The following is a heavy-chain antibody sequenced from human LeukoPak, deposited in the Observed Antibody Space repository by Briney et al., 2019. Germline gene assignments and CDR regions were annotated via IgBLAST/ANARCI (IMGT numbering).Heavy chain of an antibody. Sequence: SETLSLTCTVSGGSISSYYWSWIRQPPGKGLEWIGYIYYSGSTNYNPSLKSRVTISVDTSKNQFSLKLSSVTAADTAVYYCARDSYDSSGYWSTDWGQGTLVTVSS. D-gene: IGHD3-22*01. CDR3: ARDSYDSSGYWSTD. CDR2: IYYSGST. V-gene: IGHV4-59*12. J-gene: IGHJ4*02. CDR1: GGSISSYY.